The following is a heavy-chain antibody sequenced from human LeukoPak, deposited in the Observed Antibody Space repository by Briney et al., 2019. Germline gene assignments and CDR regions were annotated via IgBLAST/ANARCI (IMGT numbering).Heavy chain of an antibody. CDR1: GGSFSGYY. J-gene: IGHJ4*02. D-gene: IGHD3-22*01. CDR3: ARGPYDSSRD. CDR2: INHSGNT. Sequence: SETLSLTCAVYGGSFSGYYWSWIRQPPGKGLEWIGEINHSGNTNYNPSLKSRLTISVDTSKNQFSLKLSSVTAADTAVYYCARGPYDSSRDWGQGTLVTVSS. V-gene: IGHV4-34*01.